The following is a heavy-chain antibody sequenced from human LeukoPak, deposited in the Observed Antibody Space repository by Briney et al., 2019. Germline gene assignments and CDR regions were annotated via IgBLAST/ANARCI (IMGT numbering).Heavy chain of an antibody. V-gene: IGHV1-2*02. CDR1: GDTFTGYY. CDR3: ARAGGSGNLV. D-gene: IGHD1-26*01. J-gene: IGHJ4*02. Sequence: SVKVSCKASGDTFTGYYMHWVRQAPGQGLEWMGWINPNSGGTNYAQDFHGRVTMTRETSISTAYMELSRLRSDGTAVYYCARAGGSGNLVWGQGTLVTVSS. CDR2: INPNSGGT.